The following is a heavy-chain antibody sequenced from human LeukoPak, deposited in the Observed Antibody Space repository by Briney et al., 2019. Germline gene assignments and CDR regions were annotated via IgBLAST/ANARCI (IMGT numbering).Heavy chain of an antibody. D-gene: IGHD2-21*02. CDR1: GFTISNYA. Sequence: GGSLRLSCAAPGFTISNYAMSWVRQTPGRGLEWVSTIGLTGGDTHYADSVKGRFTVSRDNSKTTLYLKMDSLRAEDTAVYYCVIPDCHIPPCYFTRHGMDVWGQGTTVTVTS. CDR2: IGLTGGDT. CDR3: VIPDCHIPPCYFTRHGMDV. J-gene: IGHJ6*02. V-gene: IGHV3-23*01.